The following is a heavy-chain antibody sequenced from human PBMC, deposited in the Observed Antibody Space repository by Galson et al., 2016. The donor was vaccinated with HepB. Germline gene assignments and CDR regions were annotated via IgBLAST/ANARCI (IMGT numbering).Heavy chain of an antibody. J-gene: IGHJ2*01. CDR1: AFSYSTSA. CDR2: IVVDSGNT. D-gene: IGHD4-23*01. V-gene: IGHV1-58*01. Sequence: SVKVSCKASAFSYSTSAVQWVRQARGERLEWIGWIVVDSGNTKYAQKLQERVSITRDMSTATAYMELSSLRSEDTAVYYCAAGVVYGGWPWYFDLWGRGTLVTVSS. CDR3: AAGVVYGGWPWYFDL.